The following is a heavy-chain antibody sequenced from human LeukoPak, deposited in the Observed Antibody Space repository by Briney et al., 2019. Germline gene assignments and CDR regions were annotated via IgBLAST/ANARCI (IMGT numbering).Heavy chain of an antibody. CDR3: AKDVDYSNYDYFDY. J-gene: IGHJ4*02. CDR1: GATFSGYV. CDR2: ISGSGGGT. Sequence: LGGSLRLSCEPPGATFSGYVMGWSRRAPGKGPEWAPGISGSGGGTYYADSVKGRFTISRDNSKNTLYLQMNSLRAEDTAVYYCAKDVDYSNYDYFDYWGQGTLVTVSS. V-gene: IGHV3-23*01. D-gene: IGHD4-11*01.